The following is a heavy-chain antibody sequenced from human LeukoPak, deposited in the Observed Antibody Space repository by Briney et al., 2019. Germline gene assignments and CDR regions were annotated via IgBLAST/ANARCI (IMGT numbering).Heavy chain of an antibody. D-gene: IGHD1-26*01. J-gene: IGHJ3*02. CDR3: ARVQFPGATRAFDI. Sequence: GGSLRLSCAASRFTFSSYWMHWVRQAPGKGLVWVSRINSDGSSTSYADSVKGRFTISRDNAKNTLYLQMNSLRAEDTAVYYCARVQFPGATRAFDIWGQGTMVTVSS. CDR1: RFTFSSYW. CDR2: INSDGSST. V-gene: IGHV3-74*01.